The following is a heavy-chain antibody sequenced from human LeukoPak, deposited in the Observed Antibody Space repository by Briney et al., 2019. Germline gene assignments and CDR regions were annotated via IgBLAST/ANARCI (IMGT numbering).Heavy chain of an antibody. J-gene: IGHJ4*02. CDR2: IKANTDGATT. CDR3: TTNPHYDFWRGVYISYPMRDY. V-gene: IGHV3-15*05. D-gene: IGHD3-3*01. CDR1: GFTFSSAW. Sequence: GGSLRLSCAASGFTFSSAWMNWVRQAPGKGLEWVGRIKANTDGATTDYAAPVKGRFTISRDDSKNTLYLQMNSLKTEDTAVYYCTTNPHYDFWRGVYISYPMRDYWGQGTLVTVSS.